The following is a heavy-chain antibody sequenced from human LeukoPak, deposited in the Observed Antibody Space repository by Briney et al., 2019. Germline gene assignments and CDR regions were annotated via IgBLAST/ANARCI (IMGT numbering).Heavy chain of an antibody. CDR1: GGSFSSIA. V-gene: IGHV1-69*01. CDR3: ARSRYCSGLSCYDF. J-gene: IGHJ4*02. D-gene: IGHD2-15*01. CDR2: INPIFTSA. Sequence: SVKVSCKPSGGSFSSIAVSWVRQAPGQGLEWMGGINPIFTSAIYAERFQDRVTITVDDSTTTVYMEVSSLRSEDTAVYYCARSRYCSGLSCYDFWGQGTPVTVSS.